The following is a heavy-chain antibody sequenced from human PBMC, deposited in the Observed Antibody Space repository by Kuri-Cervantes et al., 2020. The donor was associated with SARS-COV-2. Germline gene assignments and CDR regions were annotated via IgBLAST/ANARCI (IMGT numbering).Heavy chain of an antibody. D-gene: IGHD3-10*01. CDR1: GFTFSAYY. CDR3: ARGTGSGNYYYYYMDV. V-gene: IGHV3-11*04. CDR2: ISSSGSTI. Sequence: GGSLRLSCAASGFTFSAYYMSLSRQAPGKGLEWVSYISSSGSTIYYADSVKGRFTISRDNAKNSLYLQMNSLRAEDTAVYYCARGTGSGNYYYYYMDVCGSGTTVTVSS. J-gene: IGHJ6*03.